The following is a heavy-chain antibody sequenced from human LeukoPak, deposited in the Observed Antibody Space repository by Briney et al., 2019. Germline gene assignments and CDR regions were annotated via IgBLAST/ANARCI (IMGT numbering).Heavy chain of an antibody. D-gene: IGHD4-17*01. Sequence: ASVKVSCKASGYPFSNHGITWVRQAPGQGLEWMGWISCYNGDTHYAQKFQGRVTMTTDKPTSTAYMELRSLRSDDTAVYYCARGLGTVTTDGFDYWGQGTLVTVSS. V-gene: IGHV1-18*01. CDR1: GYPFSNHG. J-gene: IGHJ4*02. CDR2: ISCYNGDT. CDR3: ARGLGTVTTDGFDY.